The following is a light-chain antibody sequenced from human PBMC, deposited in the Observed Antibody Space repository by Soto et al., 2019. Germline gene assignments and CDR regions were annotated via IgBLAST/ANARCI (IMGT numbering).Light chain of an antibody. Sequence: DIQLTQSPSFLSASVGARVTITCRASQDVSRYLAWYQQKPGKAPNLLIYAASTLRSGVPSRFSGSGSETEFTLTISSLQPEDFATYYCQQLNSYVFAFGPGTKVDIK. V-gene: IGKV1-9*01. CDR3: QQLNSYVFA. J-gene: IGKJ3*01. CDR2: AAS. CDR1: QDVSRY.